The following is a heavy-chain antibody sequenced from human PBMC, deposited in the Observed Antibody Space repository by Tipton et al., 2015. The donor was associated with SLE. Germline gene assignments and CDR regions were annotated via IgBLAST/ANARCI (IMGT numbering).Heavy chain of an antibody. Sequence: TLSLTCAVSGGSISSSNWWSWVRQPPGKGLEWIGEINHSGSTNYNPSLKSRVTISVDTSKNQFSLKLSSVTAADTAVYYCARGRSTSLPMDVWGKGTTVTVSS. CDR1: GGSISSSNW. CDR2: INHSGST. V-gene: IGHV4-4*02. J-gene: IGHJ6*03. D-gene: IGHD2-2*01. CDR3: ARGRSTSLPMDV.